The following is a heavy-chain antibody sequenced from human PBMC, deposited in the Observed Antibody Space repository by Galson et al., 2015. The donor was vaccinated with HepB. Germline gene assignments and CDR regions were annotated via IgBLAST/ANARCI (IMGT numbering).Heavy chain of an antibody. J-gene: IGHJ3*02. CDR2: IGTAGDP. Sequence: SLRLSCAASGFTFSSYDMRWVRQATGKGLEWVLAIGTAGDPYYPGSVKGRFTISRENAKNSLYLQMNSLRAGDTAVYYCARGRAQNGYSSSWYSDDAFDIWGQGTMVTVSS. D-gene: IGHD6-13*01. V-gene: IGHV3-13*05. CDR1: GFTFSSYD. CDR3: ARGRAQNGYSSSWYSDDAFDI.